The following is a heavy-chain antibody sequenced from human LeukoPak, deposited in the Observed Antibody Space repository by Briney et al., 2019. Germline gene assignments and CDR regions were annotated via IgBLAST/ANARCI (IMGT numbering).Heavy chain of an antibody. Sequence: GGSLRLSCAASGFTVSSNYMSWVRQAPGKGLEWVSVIYSGGSTYYADSVKGRFTISRDNSKNTLCLQMNSLRAEDTAVYYCARDAGSYYHDAFDIWGQGTMVTVSS. V-gene: IGHV3-66*01. CDR3: ARDAGSYYHDAFDI. D-gene: IGHD1-26*01. CDR1: GFTVSSNY. J-gene: IGHJ3*02. CDR2: IYSGGST.